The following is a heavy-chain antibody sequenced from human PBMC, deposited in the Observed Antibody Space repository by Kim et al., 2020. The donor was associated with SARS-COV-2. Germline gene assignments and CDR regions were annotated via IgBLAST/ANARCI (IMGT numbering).Heavy chain of an antibody. CDR1: GYTFTSYA. CDR3: ARDSFLPTGYSLDY. CDR2: IYVGNGNT. Sequence: ASVKVSCKASGYTFTSYAMHWVRQAPGQRLEWMGWIYVGNGNTKYSQKFQGRVTIIRDTSASTAYMELSSLRSEDTAVYYCARDSFLPTGYSLDYWGQGTLVTVSS. D-gene: IGHD2-15*01. J-gene: IGHJ4*02. V-gene: IGHV1-3*01.